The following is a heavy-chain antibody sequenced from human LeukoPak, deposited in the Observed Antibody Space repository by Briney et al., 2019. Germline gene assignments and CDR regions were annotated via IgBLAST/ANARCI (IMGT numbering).Heavy chain of an antibody. CDR1: GGSISSYY. V-gene: IGHV4-4*07. CDR2: IYTSGST. Sequence: SETLSLTCTVSGGSISSYYWNWIRQPAGKGLQWIGRIYTSGSTNYNPSLKSRVTMSVDTSKNQFSLKLSSVTAADTAVYYRAGWEGRLAVAVFDYWGQGTLVTVSS. J-gene: IGHJ4*02. D-gene: IGHD6-19*01. CDR3: AGWEGRLAVAVFDY.